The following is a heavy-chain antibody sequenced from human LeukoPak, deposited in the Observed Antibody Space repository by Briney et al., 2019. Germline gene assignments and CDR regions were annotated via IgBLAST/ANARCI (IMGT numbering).Heavy chain of an antibody. V-gene: IGHV4-59*01. Sequence: PSETLSLTCTVSGGSISSYYWSWIRQPPGKGLEWSGYIYYSGSANYNPSLKSRVTISVDTSKNQFSLKLSSVSPGHADAYYCARGLVDTAMVTYGMDVWGQGTTVTVSS. D-gene: IGHD5-18*01. CDR1: GGSISSYY. CDR3: ARGLVDTAMVTYGMDV. CDR2: IYYSGSA. J-gene: IGHJ6*02.